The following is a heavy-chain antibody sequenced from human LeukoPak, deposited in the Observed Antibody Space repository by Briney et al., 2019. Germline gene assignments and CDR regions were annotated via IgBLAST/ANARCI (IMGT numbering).Heavy chain of an antibody. J-gene: IGHJ5*02. Sequence: SETLSLTCTVSNDSISSGDYYWNWIRQPPGKGLEWIGYIFHRGGTSYNPSLKSRILFSVDTSKNQFSLKLSSVTAADTAVYYCAREEIRSWFDPWGQGTLVTVSS. CDR1: NDSISSGDYY. D-gene: IGHD5-24*01. V-gene: IGHV4-30-4*02. CDR2: IFHRGGT. CDR3: AREEIRSWFDP.